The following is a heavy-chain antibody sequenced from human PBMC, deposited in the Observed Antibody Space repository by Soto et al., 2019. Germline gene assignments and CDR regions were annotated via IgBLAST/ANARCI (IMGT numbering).Heavy chain of an antibody. CDR3: ARLPAVFYYGWGVLSAYFPDY. CDR1: GYSFNSYW. CDR2: IDPSDSYT. D-gene: IGHD3-10*01. V-gene: IGHV5-10-1*01. J-gene: IGHJ4*02. Sequence: ASLTISCKGFGYSFNSYWISCVRQTPGKGLEWMGRIDPSDSYTKHSPSFQGHVTISADKSITTASLQWRSLKSSDTPMYYCARLPAVFYYGWGVLSAYFPDYWGQGTLVTVPS.